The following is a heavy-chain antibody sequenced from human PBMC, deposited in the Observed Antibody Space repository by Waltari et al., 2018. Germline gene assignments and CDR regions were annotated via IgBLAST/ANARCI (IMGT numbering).Heavy chain of an antibody. CDR1: GLTFSSYW. CDR2: IKQDGSEK. V-gene: IGHV3-7*01. J-gene: IGHJ4*02. D-gene: IGHD7-27*01. Sequence: EVQLVESGGGLVQPGGSLRLSCVASGLTFSSYWMTWVRQAPGKGLEWVAIIKQDGSEKHYVDSVKGRFTISRDNAKNSLYLQMNSLRVEDTAIYYCARGNWAPFDYWGQGTLVTVSS. CDR3: ARGNWAPFDY.